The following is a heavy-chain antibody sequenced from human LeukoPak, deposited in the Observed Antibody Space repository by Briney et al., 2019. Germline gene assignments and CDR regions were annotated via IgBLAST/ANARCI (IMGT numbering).Heavy chain of an antibody. Sequence: SQTLSLTCTVSGGSISSGGYYWSWIRQHPGKGLEWIGYIYYSGGTYYNPSLESRVTISVDTSKNQFSLKLSSVTAADTAVYYCARDITRLWFDPWGQGTLVTVSS. CDR1: GGSISSGGYY. J-gene: IGHJ5*02. V-gene: IGHV4-31*03. D-gene: IGHD1-20*01. CDR3: ARDITRLWFDP. CDR2: IYYSGGT.